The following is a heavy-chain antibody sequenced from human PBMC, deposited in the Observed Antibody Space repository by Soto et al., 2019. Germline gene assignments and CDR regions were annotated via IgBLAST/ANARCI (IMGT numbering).Heavy chain of an antibody. CDR1: GGSFSGFY. V-gene: IGHV4-59*01. Sequence: VQLQESGPGLVKPSETLSLTCSVFGGSFSGFYWSWVRQPPGKGLEWIGYIYYSGSTNYCPSLKSRVTISLDTSKNQLSLRLSSVTAADTAVYYCARGILGATTPFDYWGQGTLVTVSS. CDR3: ARGILGATTPFDY. CDR2: IYYSGST. D-gene: IGHD1-26*01. J-gene: IGHJ4*02.